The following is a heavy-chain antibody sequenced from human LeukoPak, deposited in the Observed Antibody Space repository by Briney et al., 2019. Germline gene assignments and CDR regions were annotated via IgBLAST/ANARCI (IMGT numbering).Heavy chain of an antibody. D-gene: IGHD2-2*02. Sequence: ASVKVSCKASGYTFTSYDINWVRQATGQGLEWMGWMNPNSGNTGYAQKFQGRVTMTRNTSISTAYMGLSSLRSEDTAVYYCARGFYVRSVVPAAIRTQRHYYYMDVWGKGTTVTVSS. V-gene: IGHV1-8*01. J-gene: IGHJ6*03. CDR2: MNPNSGNT. CDR1: GYTFTSYD. CDR3: ARGFYVRSVVPAAIRTQRHYYYMDV.